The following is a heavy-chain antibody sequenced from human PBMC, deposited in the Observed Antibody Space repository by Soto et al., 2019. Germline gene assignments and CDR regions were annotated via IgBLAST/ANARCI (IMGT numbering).Heavy chain of an antibody. Sequence: QLQLQESGPGLVKPSGTLSLTCAVSGGSISSSNWWNWVRQPPGKGLEWIGEISQSGSPNYNPSLKSRVTISIAKAKNYFSLRLDSVTAADTAVYYCAREVSGVQAFDYWGQGTLVTVSS. D-gene: IGHD2-21*01. CDR2: ISQSGSP. V-gene: IGHV4-4*02. J-gene: IGHJ4*02. CDR3: AREVSGVQAFDY. CDR1: GGSISSSNW.